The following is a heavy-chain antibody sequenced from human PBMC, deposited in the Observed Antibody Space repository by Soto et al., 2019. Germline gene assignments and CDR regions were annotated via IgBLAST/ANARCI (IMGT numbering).Heavy chain of an antibody. V-gene: IGHV1-18*01. CDR2: ISAYNGNT. Sequence: QVQLVQSGAEVKKPGASVKVSCKASGYTFTSYGISWVRQAPGQGLEWMGWISAYNGNTNYAQKLQGRVTMTTDTSTSTAYMELRSLRSDDTAVYYCARVETPQDIVVVVAATPPNWFDPWGQGTLVTVSS. J-gene: IGHJ5*02. D-gene: IGHD2-15*01. CDR1: GYTFTSYG. CDR3: ARVETPQDIVVVVAATPPNWFDP.